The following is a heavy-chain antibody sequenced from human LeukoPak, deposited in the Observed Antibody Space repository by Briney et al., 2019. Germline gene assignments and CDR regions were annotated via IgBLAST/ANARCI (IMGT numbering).Heavy chain of an antibody. Sequence: SETLSLTCTVSGGSISSYYWSWSRQPPGKGLEWIGYINYSGSTNYNPALKSRVTISEDTSKNQISLKLSSVTAADTAVYYCARVRGYYDSSGYDYWGQGTLVTVSS. CDR3: ARVRGYYDSSGYDY. CDR2: INYSGST. D-gene: IGHD3-22*01. CDR1: GGSISSYY. V-gene: IGHV4-59*01. J-gene: IGHJ4*02.